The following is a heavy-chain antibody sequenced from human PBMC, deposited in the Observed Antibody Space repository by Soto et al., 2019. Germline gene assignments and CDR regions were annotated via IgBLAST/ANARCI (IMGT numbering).Heavy chain of an antibody. CDR1: GGSISSYY. V-gene: IGHV4-59*06. D-gene: IGHD3-22*01. J-gene: IGHJ4*02. Sequence: PSETLSLTCPVSGGSISSYYWSWIRQHPGKGLEWIGYIYYSGSTYYNPSLKSRVTISVDTSKNQFSLKLSSVTAADTAVYYCATTYYYDSSGYLRWGQGTLVTVSS. CDR2: IYYSGST. CDR3: ATTYYYDSSGYLR.